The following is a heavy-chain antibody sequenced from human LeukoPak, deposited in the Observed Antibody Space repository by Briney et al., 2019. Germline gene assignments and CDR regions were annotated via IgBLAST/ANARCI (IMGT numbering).Heavy chain of an antibody. CDR3: AKSDEMATIHAAFDI. CDR2: ISNSGDST. V-gene: IGHV3-23*01. D-gene: IGHD5-24*01. Sequence: PGGSLRLSCAASGFTFSDYYMSWIRQAQGKGLEWVSGISNSGDSTYYADSVKGRFTISRDNSKNTLYLQIDSLRAEDTAVYYCAKSDEMATIHAAFDIWGQGTMLTVSS. CDR1: GFTFSDYY. J-gene: IGHJ3*02.